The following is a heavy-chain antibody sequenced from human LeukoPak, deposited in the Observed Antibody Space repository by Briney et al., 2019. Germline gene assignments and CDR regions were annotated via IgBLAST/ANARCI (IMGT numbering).Heavy chain of an antibody. CDR3: AYGGDAYKTGY. V-gene: IGHV4-59*01. D-gene: IGHD5-24*01. J-gene: IGHJ4*02. CDR1: GASITDYY. CDR2: IYYSGSP. Sequence: MSSETLSLTCTASGASITDYYWSWIRQPPAKGLEWLGYIYYSGSPNYNPSLKSRVTLSLDTSQNQFSLKLTSVTAADTAVYYCAYGGDAYKTGYWGQGTLVTVSS.